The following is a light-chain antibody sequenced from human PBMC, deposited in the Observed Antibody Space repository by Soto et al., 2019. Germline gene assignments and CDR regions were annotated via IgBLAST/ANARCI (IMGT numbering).Light chain of an antibody. V-gene: IGKV3-20*01. CDR2: GAS. CDR1: QSLSGSQ. J-gene: IGKJ1*01. Sequence: EIVVMQSPDTLSLSPGERATLTCRASQSLSGSQLAWYQQKPGQAPRLLIYGASTRATGIPERFSGSGSGTDFTLTISRLEPEDFAVYYCLKYYNSPAFGQGTKVEIK. CDR3: LKYYNSPA.